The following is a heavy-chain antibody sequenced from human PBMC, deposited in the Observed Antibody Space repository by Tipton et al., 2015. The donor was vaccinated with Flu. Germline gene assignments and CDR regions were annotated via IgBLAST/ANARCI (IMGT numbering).Heavy chain of an antibody. V-gene: IGHV5-51*01. D-gene: IGHD5-18*01. CDR1: GYTFTDYY. CDR3: VRQFMVTPGRY. Sequence: VQLVQSGEEVKKPGESLKMSCQASGYTFTDYYIAWVRQMPGRGLEWLAYIYPDDSVTKYNPSVQGQVTVSVDKSSATAYLHWGSLKASDSGLYYCVRQFMVTPGRYWGQGTLVTVSS. CDR2: IYPDDSVT. J-gene: IGHJ4*02.